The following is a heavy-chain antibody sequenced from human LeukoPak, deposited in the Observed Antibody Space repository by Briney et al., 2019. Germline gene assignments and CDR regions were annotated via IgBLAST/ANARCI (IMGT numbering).Heavy chain of an antibody. CDR3: ARLSSSSPTGMDV. CDR1: GGSFSGYY. V-gene: IGHV4-34*01. Sequence: SETLSLTCAVYGGSFSGYYWSWIRQPQGKGLEWIGEINHSGSTNYNPSLKSRVTISVDTSKDQFPLKLSSVTAADTAVYYCARLSSSSPTGMDVWGQGTTVTVSS. CDR2: INHSGST. D-gene: IGHD6-13*01. J-gene: IGHJ6*02.